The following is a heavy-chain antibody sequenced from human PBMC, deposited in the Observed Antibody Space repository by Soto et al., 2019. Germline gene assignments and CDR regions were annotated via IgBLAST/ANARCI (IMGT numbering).Heavy chain of an antibody. Sequence: SETLSLTCTVSGGSISSGGYYWSWIRQHPGKGLEWIGYIYYSGSTYYNPSLKSRVTISVDTSKDQFSLKLSSVTAADTAVYYCARDSSGSEGVPFDYWGQGTLVTV. CDR2: IYYSGST. V-gene: IGHV4-31*03. D-gene: IGHD3-22*01. CDR1: GGSISSGGYY. CDR3: ARDSSGSEGVPFDY. J-gene: IGHJ4*02.